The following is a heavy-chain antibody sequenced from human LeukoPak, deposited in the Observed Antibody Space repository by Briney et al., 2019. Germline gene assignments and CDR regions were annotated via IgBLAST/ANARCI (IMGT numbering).Heavy chain of an antibody. J-gene: IGHJ3*02. Sequence: ASVKVSCKASGYVFSSYAMNWVRQAPGQGLEWMGRINPNSGGTNYAQKFQGRVTMTRDTSISTAYMELSRLRSDDTAVYYCARLNLVVVPAAMSSREYAFDIWGQGTMVTVSS. CDR3: ARLNLVVVPAAMSSREYAFDI. CDR1: GYVFSSYA. CDR2: INPNSGGT. V-gene: IGHV1-2*06. D-gene: IGHD2-2*01.